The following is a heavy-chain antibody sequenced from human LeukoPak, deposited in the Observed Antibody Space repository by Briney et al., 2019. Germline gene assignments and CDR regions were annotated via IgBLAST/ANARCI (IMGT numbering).Heavy chain of an antibody. CDR2: INPNSGGT. CDR1: GYTFAGYY. D-gene: IGHD1-26*01. CDR3: ARDWKTGSLDAFDI. Sequence: ASVKVSCKASGYTFAGYYMHWVRQAPGQGLEWMGWINPNSGGTNYAQKFQGRVTMTRDTSISTAYMELSRLRSDDTAVYYCARDWKTGSLDAFDIWGQGTMVTVSS. V-gene: IGHV1-2*02. J-gene: IGHJ3*02.